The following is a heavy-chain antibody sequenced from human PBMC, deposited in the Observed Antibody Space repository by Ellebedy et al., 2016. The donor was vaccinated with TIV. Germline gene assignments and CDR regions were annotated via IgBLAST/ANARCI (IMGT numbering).Heavy chain of an antibody. D-gene: IGHD3-10*01. CDR2: IYHSGST. CDR1: GGSISSGGYS. Sequence: SETLSLXXAVSGGSISSGGYSWSWIRQPPGKGLEWIGYIYHSGSTYYNPSLKSRVTISVDRSKNQFSLKLSSVTAADTAVYYCARGGGSGTPPGRWGQGTLVTVSS. J-gene: IGHJ4*02. CDR3: ARGGGSGTPPGR. V-gene: IGHV4-30-2*01.